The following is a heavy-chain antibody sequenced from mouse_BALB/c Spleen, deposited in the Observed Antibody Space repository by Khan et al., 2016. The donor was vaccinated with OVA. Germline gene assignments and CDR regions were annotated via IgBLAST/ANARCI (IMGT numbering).Heavy chain of an antibody. Sequence: QIQLVQSGPELKKPGVTVKISCKASGYTFTTYGMNWVKQAPGKGLKWLGWINTYTGEPTYVDDFKGRFAFSLETSASTAYLQINNLKNEDTATYFCARVGNSGTMDYWGQGTSVTVSS. CDR1: GYTFTTYG. CDR2: INTYTGEP. V-gene: IGHV9-3-1*01. J-gene: IGHJ4*01. CDR3: ARVGNSGTMDY.